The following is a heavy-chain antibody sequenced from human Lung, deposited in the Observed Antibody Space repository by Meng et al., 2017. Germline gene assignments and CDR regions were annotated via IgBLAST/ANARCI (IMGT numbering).Heavy chain of an antibody. CDR3: ARGPTTMAHDFDY. D-gene: IGHD4-11*01. V-gene: IGHV4-34*01. Sequence: QVELPQWGLGLSKPTESLSRTCVVSGGSSRDYYWSWIRQPPGKGLEWIGEINHSGSTNYNPSLESRATISVDTSQNNLSLKLSSVTAADSAVYYCARGPTTMAHDFDYWGQGTLVTVSS. J-gene: IGHJ4*02. CDR2: INHSGST. CDR1: GGSSRDYY.